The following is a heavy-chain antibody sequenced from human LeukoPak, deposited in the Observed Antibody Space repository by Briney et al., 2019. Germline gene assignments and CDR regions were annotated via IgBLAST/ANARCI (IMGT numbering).Heavy chain of an antibody. V-gene: IGHV4-39*07. Sequence: SETLSLTCTVPGGSISSSSYYWGWIRQPPGKGLEWIGSIYYSGSTYYNPSLKSRVTISVDTSKNQFSLKLSSVTAADTAVYYCARHFRLSYSFDIWGQGTMVTVSS. CDR2: IYYSGST. J-gene: IGHJ3*02. D-gene: IGHD3-16*01. CDR3: ARHFRLSYSFDI. CDR1: GGSISSSSYY.